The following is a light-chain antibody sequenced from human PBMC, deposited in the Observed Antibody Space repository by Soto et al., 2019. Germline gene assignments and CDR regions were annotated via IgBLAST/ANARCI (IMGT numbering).Light chain of an antibody. CDR3: QQSYSTLSIA. CDR1: ESISRH. CDR2: AAS. J-gene: IGKJ5*01. Sequence: DIQMTQSPSSLSASVGDRVTITCRASESISRHLNWYQQKPGKAPKLLIYAASSLQNGVPSRFSGSGSETDFTIAIRTLQPEDFATYYCQQSYSTLSIAFGHGTRLEIK. V-gene: IGKV1-39*01.